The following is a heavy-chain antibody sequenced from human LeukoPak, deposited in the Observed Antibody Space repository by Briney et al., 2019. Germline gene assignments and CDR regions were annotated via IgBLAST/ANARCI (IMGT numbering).Heavy chain of an antibody. CDR3: ARGGGWFDP. CDR1: GFTFSNYG. Sequence: PGRSLRLSCAASGFTFSNYGMHWVRQAPGKGLEWVAVIWYDGTDKDYADSVKGRFTISRDNAKNSLYLQMNSLRAEDTAVYYCARGGGWFDPWGQGTLVTVSS. CDR2: IWYDGTDK. V-gene: IGHV3-33*01. J-gene: IGHJ5*02.